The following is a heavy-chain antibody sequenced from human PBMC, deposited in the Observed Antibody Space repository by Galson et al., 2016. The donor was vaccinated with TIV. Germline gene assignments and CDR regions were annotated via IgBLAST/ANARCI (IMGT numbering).Heavy chain of an antibody. D-gene: IGHD3-3*01. CDR1: GFAFSTYV. CDR3: AKGMAIFGVIPPWGGMDV. Sequence: SLRLSCAASGFAFSTYVMHWVRQAPGKGLEWVAFVRYDGSHKDYADSVKGRFTISRDNSKYTLYLQMNSLRAEDTAVYYCAKGMAIFGVIPPWGGMDVWGQATTVTVSS. V-gene: IGHV3-30*02. J-gene: IGHJ6*02. CDR2: VRYDGSHK.